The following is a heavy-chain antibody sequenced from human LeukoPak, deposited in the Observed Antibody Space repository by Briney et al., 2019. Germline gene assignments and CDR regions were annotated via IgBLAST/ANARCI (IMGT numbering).Heavy chain of an antibody. CDR3: AIPLSTIDAFDI. Sequence: GGSLRLSCAASGFTFDDYAMHWVRRAPGKGLEWVSLISGDGGSTYYADSVKGRFTISRDNSKNSLYLQMNSLRTEDTALYYCAIPLSTIDAFDIWGQGTMVTVSS. V-gene: IGHV3-43*02. J-gene: IGHJ3*02. CDR1: GFTFDDYA. CDR2: ISGDGGST.